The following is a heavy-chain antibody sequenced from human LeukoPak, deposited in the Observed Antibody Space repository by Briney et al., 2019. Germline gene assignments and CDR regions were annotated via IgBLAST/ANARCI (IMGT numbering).Heavy chain of an antibody. V-gene: IGHV4-59*01. D-gene: IGHD1-1*01. Sequence: SETLSPACSFSGDSFSDYYWTWIRRPPGGRLEWIGHIYFRGSTKYNPSLKNRVTISVDTSKNQVYLTLTSVTAADTAVYYCASAMRWTSGPVELGWFDRWGQGTLVTVSS. CDR3: ASAMRWTSGPVELGWFDR. CDR1: GDSFSDYY. J-gene: IGHJ5*02. CDR2: IYFRGST.